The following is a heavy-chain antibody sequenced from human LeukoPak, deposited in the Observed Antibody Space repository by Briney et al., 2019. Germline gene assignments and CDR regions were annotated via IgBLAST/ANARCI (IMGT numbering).Heavy chain of an antibody. CDR3: AKDVAVTTTTPVF. V-gene: IGHV3-33*06. Sequence: GRSLRLSCAASGFTFSSYRMHWVRQVPGKGLEWVAVIWYDGSNKYYADSVKGRFTISRDNSRDTLYLQMNSLRAEDTAVYYCAKDVAVTTTTPVFWGQGTLVTVSS. J-gene: IGHJ4*02. D-gene: IGHD4-17*01. CDR2: IWYDGSNK. CDR1: GFTFSSYR.